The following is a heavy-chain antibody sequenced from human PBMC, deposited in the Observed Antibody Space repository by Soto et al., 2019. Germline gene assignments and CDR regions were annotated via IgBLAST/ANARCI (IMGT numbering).Heavy chain of an antibody. Sequence: SVKVSCKASGGTFSSYAISWVRQAPGQGLEWMGGIIPIFGTANYAQKFQGRVTITADESTSTAYMELSSLRSEDTAVYYCASGTGYSSGWPTYYFDYWGQGTLVTVSS. CDR2: IIPIFGTA. D-gene: IGHD6-19*01. CDR3: ASGTGYSSGWPTYYFDY. CDR1: GGTFSSYA. V-gene: IGHV1-69*13. J-gene: IGHJ4*02.